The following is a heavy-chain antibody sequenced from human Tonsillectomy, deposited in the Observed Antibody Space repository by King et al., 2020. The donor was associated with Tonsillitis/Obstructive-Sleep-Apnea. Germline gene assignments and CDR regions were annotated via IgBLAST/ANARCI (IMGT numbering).Heavy chain of an antibody. CDR3: ARTRTYYDVWTGYTPSHFDY. CDR2: ISSGDSVK. D-gene: IGHD3-3*01. J-gene: IGHJ4*02. CDR1: GFTFSDYY. Sequence: VQLVESGGGLVKPGGSLRLSCAASGFTFSDYYMSWIRQAPGKGLEWVSYISSGDSVKYYADSVKGRFTISRDNAKNSLYLQMNSLRAEDTAVYYCARTRTYYDVWTGYTPSHFDYWGQGTLVTVSS. V-gene: IGHV3-11*01.